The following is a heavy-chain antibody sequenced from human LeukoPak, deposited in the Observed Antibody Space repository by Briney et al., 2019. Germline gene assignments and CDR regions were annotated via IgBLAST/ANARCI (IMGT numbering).Heavy chain of an antibody. CDR3: ARERQSLTGYYIGPDAFDI. V-gene: IGHV3-53*01. CDR1: GFTVSSSY. Sequence: PGDSLRLSCAVAGFTVSSSYMSWVRQAPGKGLNSVSVIYSGGSTYYADSVKGRFSISRDNSKNKLYLQMKSLRAEDKAEYYCARERQSLTGYYIGPDAFDIWGQGTMVTVYS. CDR2: IYSGGST. D-gene: IGHD3-9*01. J-gene: IGHJ3*02.